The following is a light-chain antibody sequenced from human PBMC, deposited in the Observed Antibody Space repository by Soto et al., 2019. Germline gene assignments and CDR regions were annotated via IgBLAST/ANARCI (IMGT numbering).Light chain of an antibody. CDR2: GAS. Sequence: EIVLTQSPGTLSLSPGERATLSCRASQSVSSSYLAWYQQKPGQAPRLLIYGASSRATGIPDRFSGSGSGTDFTLTISRLEPEDLAEYYCQQYGSSPHTFGQGTKLEIK. V-gene: IGKV3-20*01. CDR1: QSVSSSY. J-gene: IGKJ2*01. CDR3: QQYGSSPHT.